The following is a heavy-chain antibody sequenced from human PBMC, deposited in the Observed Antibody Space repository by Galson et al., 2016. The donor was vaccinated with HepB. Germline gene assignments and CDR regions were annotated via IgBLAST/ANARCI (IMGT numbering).Heavy chain of an antibody. Sequence: SVKVSCKASGYTFTDYYMHWVRQAPGQGLDWMGWINPNSGGTKYAQMFQGRVTMTRDTPTNTVYMELSSLRSEDTALYYCAREDCSTISCHGWYYYFGMDVWGQGTTVTVSS. V-gene: IGHV1-2*02. CDR2: INPNSGGT. J-gene: IGHJ6*02. CDR3: AREDCSTISCHGWYYYFGMDV. D-gene: IGHD2-2*01. CDR1: GYTFTDYY.